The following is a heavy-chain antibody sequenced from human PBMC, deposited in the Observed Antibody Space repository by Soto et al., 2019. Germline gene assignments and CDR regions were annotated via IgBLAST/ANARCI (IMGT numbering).Heavy chain of an antibody. CDR2: IYYSGST. CDR1: GGSISSYY. V-gene: IGHV4-59*01. J-gene: IGHJ4*02. Sequence: SETLSLTCTVSGGSISSYYWSWIRQPPGKGLEWIGYIYYSGSTNYNPSLKSRVTISVDTSKNQFSLKLSSVTAADTAVYYCARLSPMANFDSWGQGTMVTVS. CDR3: ARLSPMANFDS.